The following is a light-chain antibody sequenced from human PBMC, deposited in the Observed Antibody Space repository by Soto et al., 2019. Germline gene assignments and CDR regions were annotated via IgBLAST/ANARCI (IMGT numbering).Light chain of an antibody. V-gene: IGKV3-20*01. J-gene: IGKJ5*01. CDR1: QTISSGF. CDR3: QQYSSSPRT. CDR2: DAS. Sequence: EIVLTQSPGILYLSPGDRATLSCRASQTISSGFLAWYQQKVGQAPSLLIYDASTRATGVPDRFSGSGSGIDFSLTISRLEPEDFAVYHCQQYSSSPRTFGQGTRLEIK.